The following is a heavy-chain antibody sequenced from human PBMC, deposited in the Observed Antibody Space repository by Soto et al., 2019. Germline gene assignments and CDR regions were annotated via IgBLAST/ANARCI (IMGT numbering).Heavy chain of an antibody. V-gene: IGHV3-48*01. Sequence: GGSLRLSFAAPGFTFSSYSMKWVRQAPGKGLEWVSYISSSSSTIYYADSVKGRFTISRDNAKNSLYLQMNSLRAEDTAVYYCARASYYGDFNWGQGTLVTVSS. D-gene: IGHD4-17*01. J-gene: IGHJ4*02. CDR1: GFTFSSYS. CDR3: ARASYYGDFN. CDR2: ISSSSSTI.